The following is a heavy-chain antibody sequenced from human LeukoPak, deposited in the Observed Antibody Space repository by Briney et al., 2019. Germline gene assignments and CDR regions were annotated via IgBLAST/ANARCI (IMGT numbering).Heavy chain of an antibody. CDR2: INPSGGST. CDR1: GYTFTGYY. J-gene: IGHJ4*02. Sequence: ASVKVSCKASGYTFTGYYMHWVRQAPGQGLECMGIINPSGGSTSYAQKFQGRVTMTRDMSTSTVYMELSSLRSEDTAVYYCARAGIASESFDYWGQGTLVTVSS. CDR3: ARAGIASESFDY. V-gene: IGHV1-46*01.